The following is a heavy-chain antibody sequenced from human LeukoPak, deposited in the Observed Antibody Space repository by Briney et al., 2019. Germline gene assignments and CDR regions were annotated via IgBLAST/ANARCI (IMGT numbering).Heavy chain of an antibody. CDR1: GYTFTSYG. J-gene: IGHJ4*02. CDR2: ISAYNGNT. D-gene: IGHD3-9*01. Sequence: ASVKVSCKASGYTFTSYGISWVRQAPGQGLEWMGWISAYNGNTNYAQKLQVRVTMTTDTSTSTAYMELRSLRSDDTAVYYCARSPGLRYFDWLLMGYYFDYWGQGTLVTVSS. V-gene: IGHV1-18*01. CDR3: ARSPGLRYFDWLLMGYYFDY.